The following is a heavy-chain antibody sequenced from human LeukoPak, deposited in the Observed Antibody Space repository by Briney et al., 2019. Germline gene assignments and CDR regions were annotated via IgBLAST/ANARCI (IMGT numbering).Heavy chain of an antibody. CDR3: TTDPTNYYDSSGSLFDY. V-gene: IGHV3-15*01. Sequence: PGGSLRLSCAASGFTFSNAWMSWVRQAPGKGLEWVGRIKSKTDGGTTDYAAPVKGRFTISRDDSENTLYLQMNSLKTEDTAAYYCTTDPTNYYDSSGSLFDYWGQGTLVTVSS. D-gene: IGHD3-22*01. CDR2: IKSKTDGGTT. J-gene: IGHJ4*02. CDR1: GFTFSNAW.